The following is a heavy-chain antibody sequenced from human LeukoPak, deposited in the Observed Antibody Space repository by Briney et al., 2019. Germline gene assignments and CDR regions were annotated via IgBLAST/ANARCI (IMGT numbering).Heavy chain of an antibody. CDR1: GYTFTSYG. CDR3: ARGDSNYYDSSGYADY. CDR2: ISAYNGNT. Sequence: ASVKVSCKASGYTFTSYGISWVRQAPGQGLEWMGWISAYNGNTNYAQKLQGRVTMTTDTSTSTAYMELRSLRSDDTAVYYCARGDSNYYDSSGYADYWGQGTLVTVSS. J-gene: IGHJ4*02. D-gene: IGHD3-22*01. V-gene: IGHV1-18*01.